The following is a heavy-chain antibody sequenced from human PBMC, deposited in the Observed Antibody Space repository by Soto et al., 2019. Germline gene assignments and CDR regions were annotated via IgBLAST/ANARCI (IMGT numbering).Heavy chain of an antibody. CDR1: PGCLSAYY. Sequence: SQTLCFPCVLYPGCLSAYYRTWTRQPPGKGLEWIGEVNPGGITNYSPSVKSRLKMSLDTSKREVSLEMTSVTAADTAVSYCGRVVIKMAIQSMDSWGTGTLVTVS. CDR3: GRVVIKMAIQSMDS. CDR2: VNPGGIT. V-gene: IGHV4-34*01. J-gene: IGHJ4*02.